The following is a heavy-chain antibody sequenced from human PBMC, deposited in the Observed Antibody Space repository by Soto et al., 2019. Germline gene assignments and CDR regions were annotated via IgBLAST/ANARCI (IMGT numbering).Heavy chain of an antibody. CDR3: ARSSGWLHDY. Sequence: GGSLRLSCAASGFSLSGYWMNWVCQAPGRGLEWVAIIKQDGSERYYVDSVKGRFTISRDNAKNSLYLQMSSLRVEDTALYYCARSSGWLHDYWGQGTLVTVS. CDR1: GFSLSGYW. V-gene: IGHV3-7*01. D-gene: IGHD6-19*01. J-gene: IGHJ4*02. CDR2: IKQDGSER.